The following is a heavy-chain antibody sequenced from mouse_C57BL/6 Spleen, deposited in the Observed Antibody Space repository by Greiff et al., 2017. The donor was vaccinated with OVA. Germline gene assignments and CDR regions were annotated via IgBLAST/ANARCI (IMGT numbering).Heavy chain of an antibody. CDR1: GFTFSSYA. D-gene: IGHD3-1*01. V-gene: IGHV5-9-1*02. CDR2: ISSGGDYI. CDR3: TRVQHYYAMGY. Sequence: EVHLVESGEGLVKPGGSLKLSCAASGFTFSSYAMSWVRQTPEKRLEWVAYISSGGDYIYYAYTVKGRFTISRDNARNTLYLQMSSLKSEDTAMLYYTRVQHYYAMGYWGQRTSVTVSS. J-gene: IGHJ4*01.